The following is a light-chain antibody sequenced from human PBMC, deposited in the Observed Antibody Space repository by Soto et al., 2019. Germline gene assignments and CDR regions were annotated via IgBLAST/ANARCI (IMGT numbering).Light chain of an antibody. CDR1: SGHSSYA. Sequence: QPVLTQPPSASASLGASVKLTCTLSSGHSSYAIAWHQKQPEKGPRYLMDLNNDGSHTKGDGIPDRFSGSSSGAERYLIISSLQSEDEADYYCCSYAGSYTLVFGGGTKLTVL. CDR3: CSYAGSYTLV. V-gene: IGLV4-69*01. J-gene: IGLJ2*01. CDR2: LNNDGSH.